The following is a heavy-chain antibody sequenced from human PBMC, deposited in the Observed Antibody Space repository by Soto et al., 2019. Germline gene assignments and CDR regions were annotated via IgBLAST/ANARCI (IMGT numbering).Heavy chain of an antibody. Sequence: SETLSLTCTVSGGSISSYYWSWIRQPPGKGLEWIRYIYYSGSTNYNPSLKSRITMSVDTSKNQFSLKLTSVTAADTAVYYCGTSHKGWELLLVYWGQGTLVTVSS. CDR1: GGSISSYY. V-gene: IGHV4-59*08. CDR3: GTSHKGWELLLVY. J-gene: IGHJ4*02. D-gene: IGHD1-26*01. CDR2: IYYSGST.